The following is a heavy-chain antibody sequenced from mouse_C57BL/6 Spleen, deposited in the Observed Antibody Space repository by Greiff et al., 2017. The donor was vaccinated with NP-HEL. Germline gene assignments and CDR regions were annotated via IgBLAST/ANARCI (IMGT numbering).Heavy chain of an antibody. V-gene: IGHV5-6*02. D-gene: IGHD4-1*01. CDR3: ARNWGARKNCFDY. J-gene: IGHJ2*01. CDR1: GFTFSSYG. CDR2: ISSGGSYT. Sequence: DVMLVESGGDLVKPGGSLKLSCAASGFTFSSYGMSWVRQTPDKRLEWVATISSGGSYTYYPDSVKGRFTISRDNAKNTLYLQMSSLKSEDTARYYCARNWGARKNCFDYWGQGTTLTVSS.